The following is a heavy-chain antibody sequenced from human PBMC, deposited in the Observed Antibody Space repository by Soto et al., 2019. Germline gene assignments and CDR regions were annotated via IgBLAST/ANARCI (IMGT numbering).Heavy chain of an antibody. J-gene: IGHJ4*02. V-gene: IGHV3-53*01. Sequence: SGGSLRLSCAASGFTVSSNYMSWVRQAPGKGLEWVSVIYSGGSTYYADSVKGRFTISRDNSKNTLYLQMNSLRAEDTAVYYCAREGDDYGLAFDYWGQGTLVTVSS. CDR3: AREGDDYGLAFDY. CDR1: GFTVSSNY. CDR2: IYSGGST. D-gene: IGHD4-17*01.